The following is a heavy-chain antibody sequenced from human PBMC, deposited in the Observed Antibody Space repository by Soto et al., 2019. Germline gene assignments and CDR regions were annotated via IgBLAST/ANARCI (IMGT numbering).Heavy chain of an antibody. Sequence: PGGSLRLSCAASGFTFSSYAMSWVRQAPGKGLEWVSAISGSGGSTYYADSVKGRFTISRDNSKNTLYLQMNSLRAEDTAVYYCAKDLPLDSGYDLFLGLYYGMDVWGQGTTVTVSS. D-gene: IGHD5-12*01. CDR1: GFTFSSYA. V-gene: IGHV3-23*01. CDR3: AKDLPLDSGYDLFLGLYYGMDV. J-gene: IGHJ6*02. CDR2: ISGSGGST.